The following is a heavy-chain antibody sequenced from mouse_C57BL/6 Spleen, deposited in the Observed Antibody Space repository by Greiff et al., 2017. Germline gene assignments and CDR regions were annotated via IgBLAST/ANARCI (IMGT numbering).Heavy chain of an antibody. J-gene: IGHJ2*01. CDR3: TRDGRFYYFDY. CDR2: ISSGGDYI. Sequence: EVMLVESGEGLVKPGGSLKLSCAASGFTFSSYAMSWVRQTPEKRLEWVAYISSGGDYIYYADTVKGRFTISRDNARNTLYLQMSSLKSEDTAMYYCTRDGRFYYFDYWGQGTTLTVSS. D-gene: IGHD2-3*01. V-gene: IGHV5-9-1*02. CDR1: GFTFSSYA.